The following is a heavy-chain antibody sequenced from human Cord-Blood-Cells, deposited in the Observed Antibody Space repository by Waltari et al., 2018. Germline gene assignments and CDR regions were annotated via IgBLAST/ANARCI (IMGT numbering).Heavy chain of an antibody. CDR1: GVTGRAHY. V-gene: IGHV3-53*04. J-gene: IGHJ6*03. CDR3: ARDGSHYMDV. CDR2: IYSGGST. Sequence: EVQLVESGGGLVQPGGSLGLPCAASGVTGRAHYRSWGRQAPGKGLEWVSVIYSGGSTYYADSVKGRFTISRHNSKNTLYLQMNSLRAEDTAVYYCARDGSHYMDVWGKGTTVTVSS.